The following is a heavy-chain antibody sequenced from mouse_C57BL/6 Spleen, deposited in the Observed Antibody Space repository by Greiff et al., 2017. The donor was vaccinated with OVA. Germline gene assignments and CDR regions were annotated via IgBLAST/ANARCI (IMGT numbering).Heavy chain of an antibody. J-gene: IGHJ4*01. Sequence: EVQRVESGGDLVKPGGSLKLSCAASGFTFSSYGMSWVRQTPDKRLEWVATISSGGSYTYYPDSVKGRFTISRDNAKTTLYLQMSSLKSEDTDMYYCARQSGSSYAMDYWGQGTSVTVSS. D-gene: IGHD1-1*01. CDR2: ISSGGSYT. CDR1: GFTFSSYG. V-gene: IGHV5-6*01. CDR3: ARQSGSSYAMDY.